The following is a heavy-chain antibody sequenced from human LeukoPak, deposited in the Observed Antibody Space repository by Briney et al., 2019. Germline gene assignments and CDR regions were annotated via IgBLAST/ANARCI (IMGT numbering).Heavy chain of an antibody. J-gene: IGHJ4*02. CDR1: GFTFSSYG. CDR2: ISGSGGST. CDR3: AKGNLITMVRGVRIDY. D-gene: IGHD3-10*01. V-gene: IGHV3-23*01. Sequence: GGSLRLSCAASGFTFSSYGMHWVRQAPGKGLEWVSAISGSGGSTYYADSVKGRFTISRDNSKNTLYLQMNSLRAEDTAVHYCAKGNLITMVRGVRIDYWGQGTLVTVSS.